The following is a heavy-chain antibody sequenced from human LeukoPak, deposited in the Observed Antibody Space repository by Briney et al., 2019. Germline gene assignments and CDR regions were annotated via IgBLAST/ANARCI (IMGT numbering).Heavy chain of an antibody. CDR1: GFTFSNAW. CDR2: ISYDGTNK. J-gene: IGHJ4*02. Sequence: GGSLRLSCGGFGFTFSNAWMTWIRQAPGKGLEWVAFISYDGTNKYYADSVKGRFTISRDNSKNTLYLQMNSLRAEDTAVYYCAKDPATVVTQGDYWGQGTLVTVSS. V-gene: IGHV3-30*18. CDR3: AKDPATVVTQGDY. D-gene: IGHD4-23*01.